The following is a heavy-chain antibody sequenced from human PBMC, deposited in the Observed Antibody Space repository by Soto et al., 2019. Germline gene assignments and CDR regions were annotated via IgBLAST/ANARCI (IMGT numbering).Heavy chain of an antibody. V-gene: IGHV4-31*03. CDR3: ARASGSSCDAFDI. J-gene: IGHJ3*02. CDR1: GGSISSVGYY. CDR2: IYYSGST. Sequence: QVQLQESGPGLVKPSQTLSLTCTVSGGSISSVGYYWSWIRQHPGKGLEWIGYIYYSGSTYYNPYLTSRVTISVDTSKNQFSLKLSSVTAADTAVYYCARASGSSCDAFDIWGQGTMVTVSS. D-gene: IGHD3-3*01.